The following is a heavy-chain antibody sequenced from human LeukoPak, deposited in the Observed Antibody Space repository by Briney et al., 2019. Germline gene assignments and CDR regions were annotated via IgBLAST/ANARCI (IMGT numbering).Heavy chain of an antibody. CDR1: GGSISSGGYY. J-gene: IGHJ4*02. CDR2: IYYSGST. V-gene: IGHV4-31*03. D-gene: IGHD5-12*01. Sequence: SQTLSLTCTVSGGSISSGGYYWSWIRQHPGKGLEWIGYIYYSGSTYYNPPLKSRVTISVDTSKNQFSLKLSSVTAADTAVYYCARHLVATISFDYWGQGTLVTVSS. CDR3: ARHLVATISFDY.